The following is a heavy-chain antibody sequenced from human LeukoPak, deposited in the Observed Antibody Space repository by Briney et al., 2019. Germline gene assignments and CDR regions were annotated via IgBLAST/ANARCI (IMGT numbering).Heavy chain of an antibody. CDR2: MNPNSGNT. CDR1: GYTFTSYD. V-gene: IGHV1-8*01. D-gene: IGHD2-2*01. CDR3: AILQSMYQLPPHMSFDI. Sequence: ASVKVSCKASGYTFTSYDINWVRQATGQGLEWMGWMNPNSGNTGYAQKFQGRVTITADESTSTAYMELSSLRSEDTAVYYCAILQSMYQLPPHMSFDIWGQGTMVTVSS. J-gene: IGHJ3*02.